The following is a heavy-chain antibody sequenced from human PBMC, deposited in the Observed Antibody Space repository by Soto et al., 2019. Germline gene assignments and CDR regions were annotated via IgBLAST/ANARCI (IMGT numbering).Heavy chain of an antibody. V-gene: IGHV4-30-2*01. Sequence: SETLSLTCAVSCGSISSGGYSWSWIRQPPGKGLEWIGYIYHSGSTYYNPSLKSRVTISVDRSKNQFSLKLSSVTAADTAVYYCAVAARPYGMDVWGQGTTVTVSS. CDR2: IYHSGST. CDR1: CGSISSGGYS. CDR3: AVAARPYGMDV. D-gene: IGHD6-6*01. J-gene: IGHJ6*02.